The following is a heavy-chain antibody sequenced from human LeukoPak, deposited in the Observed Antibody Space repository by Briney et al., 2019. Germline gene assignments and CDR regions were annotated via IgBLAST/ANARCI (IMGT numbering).Heavy chain of an antibody. CDR1: GGSISSSSYY. D-gene: IGHD4-17*01. Sequence: PSETLSLTCTVSGGSISSSSYYWGWIRQPPGKGLEWIGSIYYSGSTYYNPSLKSRVTISVDTSKYQFSLKLSSVTAAGTAVYYCASPTLDYGDYLIDYWGQGTLVTVSS. V-gene: IGHV4-39*01. J-gene: IGHJ4*02. CDR3: ASPTLDYGDYLIDY. CDR2: IYYSGST.